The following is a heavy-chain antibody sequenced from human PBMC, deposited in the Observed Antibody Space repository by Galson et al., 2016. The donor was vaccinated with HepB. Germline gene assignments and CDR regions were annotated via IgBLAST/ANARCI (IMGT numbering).Heavy chain of an antibody. Sequence: SLRLSCAASGFTFSSYGMHWVRQAPGKGLEWVAVISYDGGNKYYADSVKGRFTISRDNSKNTLYLQMNSLRAEDTAVYYCAKVRQLAYSYGMDVWGQGTTVTVSS. CDR3: AKVRQLAYSYGMDV. D-gene: IGHD6-6*01. V-gene: IGHV3-30*18. CDR1: GFTFSSYG. J-gene: IGHJ6*02. CDR2: ISYDGGNK.